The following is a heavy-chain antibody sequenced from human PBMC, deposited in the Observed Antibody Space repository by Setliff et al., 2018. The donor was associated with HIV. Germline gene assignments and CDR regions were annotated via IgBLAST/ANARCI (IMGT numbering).Heavy chain of an antibody. CDR2: IIPNSGST. CDR3: ASKVYCTNGVCLDAFDI. D-gene: IGHD2-8*01. CDR1: GYTFTGYF. J-gene: IGHJ3*02. Sequence: ASVKVSCKASGYTFTGYFLHWVRQAPGQGLEWMGRIIPNSGSTNCAQKFQGRVTMTRDTSISTAYMELSRLRSDDTAVYYCASKVYCTNGVCLDAFDIWGQGTMVTVSS. V-gene: IGHV1-2*06.